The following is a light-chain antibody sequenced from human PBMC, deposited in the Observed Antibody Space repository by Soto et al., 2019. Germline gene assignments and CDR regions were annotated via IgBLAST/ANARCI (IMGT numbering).Light chain of an antibody. Sequence: EIVLTQSPDTLSLSPGESATLSCRASQSVSSSYLAWYQQKPGQAPRLPIYGASSRATGIPDRFSGSGSGTDFTLTISRLEPEDFAVFYCQQYDNSITFGQGTRLEIE. CDR1: QSVSSSY. CDR3: QQYDNSIT. V-gene: IGKV3-20*01. J-gene: IGKJ5*01. CDR2: GAS.